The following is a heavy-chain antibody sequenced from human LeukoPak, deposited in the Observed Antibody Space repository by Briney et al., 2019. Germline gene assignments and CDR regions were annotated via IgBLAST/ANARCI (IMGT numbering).Heavy chain of an antibody. CDR3: ASAQQQLVRYMDV. CDR2: INHSGST. Sequence: SETLSLTCAVYGESFSGYYWSWIRQPPGKGLEWIGEINHSGSTNYHPSLKSRVTISVDTSKNQFSLKLSSVTAADTAVYYCASAQQQLVRYMDVWGKGTTVTVSS. CDR1: GESFSGYY. D-gene: IGHD6-13*01. V-gene: IGHV4-34*01. J-gene: IGHJ6*03.